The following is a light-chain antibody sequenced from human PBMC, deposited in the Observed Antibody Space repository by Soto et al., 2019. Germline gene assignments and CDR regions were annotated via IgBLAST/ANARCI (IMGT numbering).Light chain of an antibody. CDR3: QQYYNWPLT. CDR1: QSVSSSY. V-gene: IGKV3-20*01. J-gene: IGKJ5*01. CDR2: AAS. Sequence: GLTQTPGTLSLSPGERATLSCRASQSVSSSYLAWYQQKPGQAPRLLMYAASSRATGIPDRFSGSGSGTDFTLTICSLEPEDFAVYYCQQYYNWPLTFAHGTRLEIK.